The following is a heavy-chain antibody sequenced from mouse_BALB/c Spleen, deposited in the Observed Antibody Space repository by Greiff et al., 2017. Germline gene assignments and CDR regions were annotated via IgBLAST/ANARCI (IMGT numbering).Heavy chain of an antibody. CDR2: ISSGSSTI. Sequence: DVHLVESGGGLVQPGGSRKLSCAASGFTFSSFGMHWVRQAPEKGLEWVAYISSGSSTIYYADTVKGRFTISRDNPKNTLFLQMTSLRSEDTAMYYCARGGYDDYYAMDYWGQGTSVTVSS. CDR1: GFTFSSFG. CDR3: ARGGYDDYYAMDY. D-gene: IGHD2-2*01. V-gene: IGHV5-17*02. J-gene: IGHJ4*01.